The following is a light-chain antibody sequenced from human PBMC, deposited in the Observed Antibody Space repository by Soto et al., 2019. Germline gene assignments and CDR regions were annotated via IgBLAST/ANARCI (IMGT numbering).Light chain of an antibody. Sequence: DIQLTQSPSFLSASVGDRVTITCRASQGISSYLAWYQKKPGKAPKLLMYAASTLQSEVPSRFSCSGYRTESHLTLSSLQPEDLETSYCKQLQSYNQTFGHWTKGD. V-gene: IGKV1-9*01. CDR3: KQLQSYNQT. CDR1: QGISSY. CDR2: AAS. J-gene: IGKJ3*01.